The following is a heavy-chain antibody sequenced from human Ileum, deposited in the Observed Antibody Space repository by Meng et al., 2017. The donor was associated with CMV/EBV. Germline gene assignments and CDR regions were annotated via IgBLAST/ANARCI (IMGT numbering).Heavy chain of an antibody. Sequence: SGPTLVKPTQTLTLTCTFSGFPLSTSGVGVGWIRQPPGKALEWLAPIYWNDDKRYSPSLKSRLAITKDTSKNQVVLTMTNMDPVDTATYYCAHTVQTLPGYGSSTSCHNWFDPWGQGTLVTVSS. V-gene: IGHV2-5*01. D-gene: IGHD2-2*01. CDR1: GFPLSTSGVG. CDR2: IYWNDDK. CDR3: AHTVQTLPGYGSSTSCHNWFDP. J-gene: IGHJ5*02.